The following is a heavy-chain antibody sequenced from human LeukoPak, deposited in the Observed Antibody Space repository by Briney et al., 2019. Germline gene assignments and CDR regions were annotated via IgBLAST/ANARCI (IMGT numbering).Heavy chain of an antibody. CDR1: GFTFDDYG. V-gene: IGHV3-15*01. J-gene: IGHJ4*02. CDR3: TTDCVGATDFDY. CDR2: IKNKADGGTT. Sequence: GGSLRLSCAASGFTFDDYGMSWVRQAPGKGLEWVGRIKNKADGGTTDYAAPVKGRFTISRDDSKNTLFLQMNSLKTEDTAVYYCTTDCVGATDFDYWGQGTLVTVSS. D-gene: IGHD1-26*01.